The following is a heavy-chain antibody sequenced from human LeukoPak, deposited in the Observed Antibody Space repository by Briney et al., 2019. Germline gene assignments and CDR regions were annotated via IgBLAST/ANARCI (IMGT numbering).Heavy chain of an antibody. J-gene: IGHJ4*02. D-gene: IGHD5-12*01. CDR3: AKDASGYEFDY. CDR1: RFTFSSYG. Sequence: VGSPRLSCAPSRFTFSSYGMHWVRQALGERLGWVTFIWVVVSNTYYADSAKGRFIISRDNSKNTLYVQMNSLRAEDTAVYYGAKDASGYEFDYWGQGTLVTVSS. V-gene: IGHV3-30*02. CDR2: IWVVVSNT.